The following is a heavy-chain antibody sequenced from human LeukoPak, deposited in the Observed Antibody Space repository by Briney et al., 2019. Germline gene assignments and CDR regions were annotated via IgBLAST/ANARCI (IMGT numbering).Heavy chain of an antibody. CDR1: GGSIDSTNW. J-gene: IGHJ4*02. CDR2: IKSWPDGGTI. Sequence: PSETLSLTCDVSGGSIDSTNWWNWVRQPPGKGLEWVGRIKSWPDGGTIDYAAPVKGRFTISRDDSRNTVYLQMNSLNSEDTAMYYCATGGYDLDYWGQGTLVTVSS. CDR3: ATGGYDLDY. V-gene: IGHV3-15*07. D-gene: IGHD1-14*01.